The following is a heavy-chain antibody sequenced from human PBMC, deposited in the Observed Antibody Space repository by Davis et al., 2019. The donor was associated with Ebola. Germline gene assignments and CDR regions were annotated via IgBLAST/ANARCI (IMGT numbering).Heavy chain of an antibody. CDR2: IDWDDDK. CDR3: ARIREGVTNEQYYYYYGMDV. D-gene: IGHD4-11*01. Sequence: SGPTLVKPPQTLTLTCTFSGFSLSTSGMCVSWIRQPPGKALEWLARIDWDDDKYYSTSLKTRPTISKDTSKNQVVLTMTNMDPVDTATYYCARIREGVTNEQYYYYYGMDVRGQGTTVTVSS. V-gene: IGHV2-70*11. J-gene: IGHJ6*02. CDR1: GFSLSTSGMC.